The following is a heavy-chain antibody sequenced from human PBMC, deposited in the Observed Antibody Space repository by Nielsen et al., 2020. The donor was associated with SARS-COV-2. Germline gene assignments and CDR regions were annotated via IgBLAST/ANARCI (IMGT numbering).Heavy chain of an antibody. Sequence: SETLSLTCTVSGGSISSDDWSWIRQFPGRGLEWIGCIYYTGSTNYNPSLKSRVTISVDKSKNQFSLNLSSVTAADTAVYYCANWGHAFDIWGQGTMVTVSS. V-gene: IGHV4-59*12. CDR1: GGSISSDD. CDR2: IYYTGST. D-gene: IGHD3-16*01. J-gene: IGHJ3*02. CDR3: ANWGHAFDI.